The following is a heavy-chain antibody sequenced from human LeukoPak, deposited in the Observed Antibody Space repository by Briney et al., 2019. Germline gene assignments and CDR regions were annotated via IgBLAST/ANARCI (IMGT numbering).Heavy chain of an antibody. D-gene: IGHD5-12*01. CDR1: GGSMSSGSSY. V-gene: IGHV4-39*01. J-gene: IGHJ3*02. CDR2: IYYSGST. CDR3: ARTRGYSGYVDAFDI. Sequence: SETLSLTCTVSGGSMSSGSSYWGWIRQPPGKGLEWIGTIYYSGSTYYNPSLKSRVTISADTSKNQFSLKPCSVTAADTAVYYCARTRGYSGYVDAFDIWGQGTMVTVFS.